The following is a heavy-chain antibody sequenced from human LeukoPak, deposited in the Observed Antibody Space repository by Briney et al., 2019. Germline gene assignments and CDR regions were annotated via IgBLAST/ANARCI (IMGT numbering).Heavy chain of an antibody. J-gene: IGHJ6*03. CDR1: GFTFSSYA. Sequence: GGSLRLSCAASGFTFSSYAMSWVRQAPGKGLEWVSAISGSGGSTYYADSVKGRSTISRDNSKNTLYLQMNSLRAEDTAVYYCAKAPKRYCSSTSCYTGAYYYYYMDVWGKGTTVTVSS. V-gene: IGHV3-23*01. CDR2: ISGSGGST. CDR3: AKAPKRYCSSTSCYTGAYYYYYMDV. D-gene: IGHD2-2*02.